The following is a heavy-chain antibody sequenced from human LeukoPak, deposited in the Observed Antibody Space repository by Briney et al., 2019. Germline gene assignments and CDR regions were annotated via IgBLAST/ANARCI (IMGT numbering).Heavy chain of an antibody. J-gene: IGHJ4*02. Sequence: ASVKVSCKASGYTFTGYYMHCVRQAPGQGLEWMGWINPNSGGTNYAQKFQGRVTMTRDTSISTAYMELSRLRSDDTAVYYCARALPVFSSGWFVYFDYWGQGTLVTVSS. V-gene: IGHV1-2*02. D-gene: IGHD6-19*01. CDR3: ARALPVFSSGWFVYFDY. CDR1: GYTFTGYY. CDR2: INPNSGGT.